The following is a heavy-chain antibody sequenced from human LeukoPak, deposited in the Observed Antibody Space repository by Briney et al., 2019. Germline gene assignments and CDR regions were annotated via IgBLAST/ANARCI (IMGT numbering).Heavy chain of an antibody. Sequence: KPSETLSLTCADYGGSFSGYYWSWIRQPPGKGLEWIGEINHSGSTNYNPSLKSRVTMSVDTSKNQFSLKLSSVAAADTAVYYCARSNYVWGSYRPRQSDAFDIWGQGTMVTVSS. CDR1: GGSFSGYY. J-gene: IGHJ3*02. CDR3: ARSNYVWGSYRPRQSDAFDI. D-gene: IGHD3-16*02. V-gene: IGHV4-34*01. CDR2: INHSGST.